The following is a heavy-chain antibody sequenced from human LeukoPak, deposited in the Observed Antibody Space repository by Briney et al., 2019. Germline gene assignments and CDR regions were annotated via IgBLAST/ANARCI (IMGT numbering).Heavy chain of an antibody. Sequence: SETLSLTCTVSGGSISSYYWSWSRQPPGKGLEWIGYIYYSGSTSYNPSLKSRVTISVDTSKSQFSLKLSSVTAADTAVYHCARDQSGGYYFDYWGQGTLVTVSS. J-gene: IGHJ4*02. D-gene: IGHD3-10*01. CDR1: GGSISSYY. CDR3: ARDQSGGYYFDY. CDR2: IYYSGST. V-gene: IGHV4-59*01.